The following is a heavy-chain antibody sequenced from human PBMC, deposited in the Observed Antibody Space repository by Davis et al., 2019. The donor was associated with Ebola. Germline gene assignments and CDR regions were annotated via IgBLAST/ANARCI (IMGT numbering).Heavy chain of an antibody. CDR2: ISYDGSNK. V-gene: IGHV3-30*04. J-gene: IGHJ3*02. D-gene: IGHD2-15*01. CDR1: GFTFSSYA. Sequence: GESLKISCAASGFTFSSYAMHWVRQAPGKGLEWVAVISYDGSNKYYADSVKGRFTISRDNSKNTLYPQMNSLRAEDTAVYYCARGFLCSGGSCYDAFDIWGQGTMVTVSS. CDR3: ARGFLCSGGSCYDAFDI.